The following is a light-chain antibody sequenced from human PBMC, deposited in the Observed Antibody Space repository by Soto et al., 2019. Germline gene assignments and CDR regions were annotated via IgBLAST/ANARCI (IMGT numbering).Light chain of an antibody. Sequence: EIVLTQSPATLSLSPGERATLSCRASQSVSSYLAWYQQKPGQAPRLLIYDASNRATGIPARFSGSGSGTDFTLTISSLEPEDFAVYYCQQRSNWPPITFGPGTKVYI. CDR3: QQRSNWPPIT. CDR1: QSVSSY. CDR2: DAS. V-gene: IGKV3-11*01. J-gene: IGKJ3*01.